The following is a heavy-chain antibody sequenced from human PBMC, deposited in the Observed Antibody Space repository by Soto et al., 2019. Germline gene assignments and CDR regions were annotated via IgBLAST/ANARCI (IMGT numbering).Heavy chain of an antibody. CDR3: ARDSFPLQTGNWFDP. D-gene: IGHD4-4*01. V-gene: IGHV4-4*07. J-gene: IGHJ5*02. Sequence: SETLSLTCTVSGGSISSYYWSWIRQPAGKGLEWIGRIYTSGSTNYNPSLKGRVTMSVDTSKNQFSLKLSSVTAADTAVYYCARDSFPLQTGNWFDPWGQGTLVTVSS. CDR2: IYTSGST. CDR1: GGSISSYY.